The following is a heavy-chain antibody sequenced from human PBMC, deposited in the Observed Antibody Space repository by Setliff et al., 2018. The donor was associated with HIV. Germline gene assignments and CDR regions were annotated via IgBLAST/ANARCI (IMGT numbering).Heavy chain of an antibody. CDR2: IYPGDSEI. CDR3: ARLSGDLHMDV. D-gene: IGHD7-27*01. Sequence: PGESLNISCKASGYGCNSYWIAWVRQMSGKGLEWMGIIYPGDSEIRYSPSFQGQVIISADKSISTAYLQWSSLKASDTAKYYCARLSGDLHMDVWGKGTTVTVS. CDR1: GYGCNSYW. J-gene: IGHJ6*03. V-gene: IGHV5-51*01.